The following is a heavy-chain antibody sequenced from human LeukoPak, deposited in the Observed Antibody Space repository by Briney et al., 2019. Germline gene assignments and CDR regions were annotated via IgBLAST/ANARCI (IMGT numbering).Heavy chain of an antibody. CDR3: ARATTAAIKGAYWYFDL. CDR1: GGTFSIYA. V-gene: IGHV1-69*01. J-gene: IGHJ2*01. Sequence: GSSVTVSCTASGGTFSIYAISWVRQAPGQGLEWMGGIIPIFGTANYAQKFQGRVTITADESTSTAYMELSSLRSEDTAVYYCARATTAAIKGAYWYFDLWGRGTLVTVSS. CDR2: IIPIFGTA. D-gene: IGHD2-2*02.